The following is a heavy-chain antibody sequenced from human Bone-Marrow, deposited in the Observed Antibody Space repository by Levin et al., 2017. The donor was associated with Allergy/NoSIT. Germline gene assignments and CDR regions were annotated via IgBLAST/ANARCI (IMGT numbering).Heavy chain of an antibody. Sequence: SQTLSLTCTVSGYSITTGFYWSWIRKSPGKALEYLGYIYYSGSTNYNPSLKSRVTISLDTSNNQFSLNLSSVTAADTAVYFCARDLRGPGYSGTYQGGWFDPWGQGTLVTVSS. CDR3: ARDLRGPGYSGTYQGGWFDP. CDR1: GYSITTGFY. D-gene: IGHD3-10*01. CDR2: IYYSGST. J-gene: IGHJ5*02. V-gene: IGHV4-61*01.